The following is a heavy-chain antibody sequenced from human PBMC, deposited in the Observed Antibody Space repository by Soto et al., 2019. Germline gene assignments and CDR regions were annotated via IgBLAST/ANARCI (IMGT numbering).Heavy chain of an antibody. CDR1: GIKHSDYD. J-gene: IGHJ4*02. V-gene: IGHV3-23*01. CDR2: ISGSGDAT. Sequence: GGSLRRSWAPPGIKHSDYDTSWVRPAPGKGLEWVSVISGSGDATYYATCVKGRFTLSRDNSKNTLYLQMNRLTVADTAVYYCATTVTIYAVDPADSGGQGTQVTVSA. CDR3: ATTVTIYAVDPADS. D-gene: IGHD3-3*01.